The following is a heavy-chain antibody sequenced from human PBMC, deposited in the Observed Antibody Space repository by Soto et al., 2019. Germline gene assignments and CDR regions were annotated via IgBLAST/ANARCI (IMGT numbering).Heavy chain of an antibody. J-gene: IGHJ4*02. V-gene: IGHV4-4*07. CDR1: GGSISSYY. CDR3: ERVMEQLALDF. CDR2: IYTSGST. D-gene: IGHD6-6*01. Sequence: SETLSLTCTVSGGSISSYYWSWIRQPAGKGLEWIGRIYTSGSTNYNPSLKSRVTMSVDTSKNQFSLKLRSVTAADTAVYYCERVMEQLALDFWGQGTLVTVSS.